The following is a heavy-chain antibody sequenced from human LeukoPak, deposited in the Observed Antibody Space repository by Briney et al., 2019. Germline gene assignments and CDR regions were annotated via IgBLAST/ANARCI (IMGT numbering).Heavy chain of an antibody. D-gene: IGHD4-23*01. CDR3: ASGGNVDY. V-gene: IGHV3-7*01. J-gene: IGHJ4*02. Sequence: GGSLRLSCAASGFTFSSYSMNWVRQAPGKGLEWVANINQDGTEKHYVDSVKGRFTISRDNAKNSLYLQMNSLRAEDTAVYYCASGGNVDYWGQGTLVTVSS. CDR2: INQDGTEK. CDR1: GFTFSSYS.